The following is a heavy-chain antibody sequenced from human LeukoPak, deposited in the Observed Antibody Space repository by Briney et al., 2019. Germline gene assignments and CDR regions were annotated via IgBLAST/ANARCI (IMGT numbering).Heavy chain of an antibody. CDR3: ANDLLWQWLVRDDY. CDR2: ISGSGGST. D-gene: IGHD6-19*01. J-gene: IGHJ4*02. V-gene: IGHV3-23*01. CDR1: GFTFSSYA. Sequence: GGSLRLSCAASGFTFSSYAMSWVRPGPGKGLEWVSAISGSGGSTYYADSVKGRFTISRDNSKNTLYLQMNSLRAEDTAVYYCANDLLWQWLVRDDYWGQGTLVTVSS.